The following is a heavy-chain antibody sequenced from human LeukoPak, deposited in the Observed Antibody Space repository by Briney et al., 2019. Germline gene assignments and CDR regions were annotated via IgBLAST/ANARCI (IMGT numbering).Heavy chain of an antibody. CDR3: ARAGPGGSYYYYMDV. V-gene: IGHV3-7*01. CDR2: IKQDGSEK. J-gene: IGHJ6*03. CDR1: GFTFSSYW. D-gene: IGHD4-23*01. Sequence: GGSLRLSCAASGFTFSSYWMSWVRQAPGKGLEWVATIKQDGSEKYYVDSVKGRFTISRDNAKNSLYLQMNSPRAEDTAVYYCARAGPGGSYYYYMDVWGKGTTVTVSS.